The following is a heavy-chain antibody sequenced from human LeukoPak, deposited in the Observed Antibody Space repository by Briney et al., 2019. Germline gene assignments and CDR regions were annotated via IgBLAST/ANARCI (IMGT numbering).Heavy chain of an antibody. Sequence: ASVKVSCKASGYTFTAYFIHWVRQAPGQGLEWMGWLYPNSGATLYAQMFQGRVTMTRDTSISTAYMELSRLRSDDRAVYYCAREAHGSGTYYSDYWGQGTLVTVSS. CDR1: GYTFTAYF. CDR2: LYPNSGAT. D-gene: IGHD3-10*01. J-gene: IGHJ4*02. CDR3: AREAHGSGTYYSDY. V-gene: IGHV1-2*02.